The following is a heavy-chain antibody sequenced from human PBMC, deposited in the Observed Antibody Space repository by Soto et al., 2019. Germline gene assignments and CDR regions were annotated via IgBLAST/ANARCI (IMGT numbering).Heavy chain of an antibody. J-gene: IGHJ6*02. CDR3: ARDGADLWNYYYYGLGV. Sequence: ASVKVSCQASGYSFTTGGVRWVRLAPGHGLEWMGWISAKNGNTNSAQRVQGRLIMTTDTSTSTAYMELRSLRFEDTAVYYCARDGADLWNYYYYGLGVWRQGTTVTVAS. V-gene: IGHV1-18*01. CDR1: GYSFTTGG. D-gene: IGHD3-3*01. CDR2: ISAKNGNT.